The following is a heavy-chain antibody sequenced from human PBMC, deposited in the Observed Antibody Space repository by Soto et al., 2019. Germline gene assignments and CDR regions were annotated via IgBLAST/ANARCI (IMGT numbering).Heavy chain of an antibody. CDR3: AKGGDSSGWSFWY. CDR1: GFTFSSYG. J-gene: IGHJ4*02. CDR2: ISYDGNNK. D-gene: IGHD6-19*01. V-gene: IGHV3-30*18. Sequence: QVQLVESGGGVVQPGRSLRLSCAASGFTFSSYGMHWVRQAPGKGLEWVAVISYDGNNKYYADSVKGRFTISRDNSKNTLYLQMNSLRAVDTAVYYCAKGGDSSGWSFWYWGQGTLVTVSS.